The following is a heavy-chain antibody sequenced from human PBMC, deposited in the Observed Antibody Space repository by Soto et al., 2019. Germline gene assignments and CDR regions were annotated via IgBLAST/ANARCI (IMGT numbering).Heavy chain of an antibody. Sequence: GCLRLSSSASEFTFSDAWMTWLRQTPGRGLEWVGRIKNKRSDEATDYAAAVKGRFIISGDDSKNTLYLQMHSLTTEDTAVYYCSTDGLNYGSFDYWGQGTMVTVSS. CDR3: STDGLNYGSFDY. CDR1: EFTFSDAW. V-gene: IGHV3-15*01. D-gene: IGHD1-7*01. CDR2: IKNKRSDEAT. J-gene: IGHJ4*02.